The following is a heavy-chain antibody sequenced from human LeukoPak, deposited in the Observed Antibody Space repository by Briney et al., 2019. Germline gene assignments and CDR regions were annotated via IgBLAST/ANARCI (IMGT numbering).Heavy chain of an antibody. V-gene: IGHV2-26*01. CDR2: IFSNDEK. Sequence: SGPTLVNPAETLTLTCTVSGFSLSNARMGVSWIRQPPGKALEWLAHIFSNDEKSYSTSLKSRLTISKDTSKSQVVLTMTNMDPVDTATFYCARIWWEPGSLAFDIWGQGTMVTVS. CDR1: GFSLSNARMG. D-gene: IGHD1-26*01. CDR3: ARIWWEPGSLAFDI. J-gene: IGHJ3*02.